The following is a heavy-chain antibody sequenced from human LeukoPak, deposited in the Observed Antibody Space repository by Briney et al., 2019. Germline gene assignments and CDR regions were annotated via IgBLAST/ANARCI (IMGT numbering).Heavy chain of an antibody. Sequence: GGSLRLSCAASGFTFSSYEMNWVSQAAGKGLGWVSYIRSSGSTVYYADSVKGRFTISRDNARNSLYLQMHSLRAEHTAVYFCAIVYRYFDWGVGARDYWGQGTLVTVSS. V-gene: IGHV3-48*03. CDR3: AIVYRYFDWGVGARDY. CDR2: IRSSGSTV. CDR1: GFTFSSYE. D-gene: IGHD3-9*01. J-gene: IGHJ4*02.